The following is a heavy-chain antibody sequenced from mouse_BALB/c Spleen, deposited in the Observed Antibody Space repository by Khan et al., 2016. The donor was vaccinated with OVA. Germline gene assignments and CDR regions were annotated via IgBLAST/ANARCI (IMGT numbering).Heavy chain of an antibody. CDR1: GYSITSGYG. V-gene: IGHV3-2*02. Sequence: VQLKESGPGLVKPSQSLSLTCTVTGYSITSGYGWNWIRQFPGNKLEWMGYLSYSGSTNYNPSLKNRISITRDTSKNQFFLQLNSVTTEDTATYYCARTARIKYWGKGTTLTVSS. D-gene: IGHD1-2*01. CDR2: LSYSGST. CDR3: ARTARIKY. J-gene: IGHJ2*01.